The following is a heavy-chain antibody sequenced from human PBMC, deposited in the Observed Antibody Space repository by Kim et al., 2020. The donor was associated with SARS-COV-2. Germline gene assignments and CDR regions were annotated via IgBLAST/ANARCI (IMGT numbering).Heavy chain of an antibody. CDR2: IIPIFGTA. Sequence: SVKVSCKASGGTFSIYAISWVRQAPGQGLEWMGGIIPIFGTANYAQKFQGRVTITADESTSTAYMELSSLRSEDTAVYYCARDSPMSSSPNYFDYWGQGTLVTVSS. J-gene: IGHJ4*02. D-gene: IGHD6-13*01. CDR1: GGTFSIYA. CDR3: ARDSPMSSSPNYFDY. V-gene: IGHV1-69*13.